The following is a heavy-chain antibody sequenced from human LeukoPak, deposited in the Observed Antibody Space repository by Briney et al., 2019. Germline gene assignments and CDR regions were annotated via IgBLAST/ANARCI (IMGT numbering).Heavy chain of an antibody. CDR2: INPNSGGT. CDR3: ARESEYSYGSGSFDY. J-gene: IGHJ4*02. V-gene: IGHV1-2*02. Sequence: ASVKVSCKASGYIFTGYYMHWVRQAPGQGLEWMGWINPNSGGTNYAQKFQGRVTMTRDTSISTAYMELSRLRSDDTAVYYCARESEYSYGSGSFDYWGQGTLVTVSS. CDR1: GYIFTGYY. D-gene: IGHD3-10*01.